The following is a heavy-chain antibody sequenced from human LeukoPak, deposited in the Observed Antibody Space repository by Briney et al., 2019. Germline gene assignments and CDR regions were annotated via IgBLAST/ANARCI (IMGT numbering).Heavy chain of an antibody. J-gene: IGHJ5*02. CDR1: GFTFRNYW. D-gene: IGHD1-7*01. CDR3: ARPDLMRELRFDP. CDR2: INNEGSTT. V-gene: IGHV3-74*01. Sequence: PGGSLRLSCAASGFTFRNYWMHWVRQAPGKGRVWGSCINNEGSTTDYAVSVKGRFTISRDNAKNTLYLQMNSLRAEDTAVYYCARPDLMRELRFDPWGQGTLVTVSS.